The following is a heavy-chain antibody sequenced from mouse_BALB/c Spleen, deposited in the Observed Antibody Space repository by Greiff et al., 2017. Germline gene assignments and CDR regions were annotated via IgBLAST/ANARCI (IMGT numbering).Heavy chain of an antibody. V-gene: IGHV14-1*02. Sequence: EVQLQQSGAELVRPGASVKVSCKASGFNIKDYYMYWVKQRPEQGLEWIGWIDPENGNTIYDPKFQGKASITADTSSNTAYLQLSSLTSEDTAVYYCARRGYAMDYWGQGTSVTVSS. CDR3: ARRGYAMDY. CDR1: GFNIKDYY. J-gene: IGHJ4*01. CDR2: IDPENGNT.